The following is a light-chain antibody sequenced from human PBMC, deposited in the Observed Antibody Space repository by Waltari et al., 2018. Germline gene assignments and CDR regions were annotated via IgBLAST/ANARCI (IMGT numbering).Light chain of an antibody. Sequence: EIVMTQSPATLSVSPGERATLSCRASQSVSSNLAWYQQKPGQAPRHPIYGASTRATGIPARFSGSGSGTEFTLTISSLQSEDFAVYYCQQYNNWPLTFGQGTKLEIK. J-gene: IGKJ2*01. V-gene: IGKV3-15*01. CDR3: QQYNNWPLT. CDR1: QSVSSN. CDR2: GAS.